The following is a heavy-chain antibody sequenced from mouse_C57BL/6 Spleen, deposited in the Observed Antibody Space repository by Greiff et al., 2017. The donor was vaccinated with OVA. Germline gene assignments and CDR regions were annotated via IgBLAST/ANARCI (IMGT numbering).Heavy chain of an antibody. CDR2: IDPSDSET. CDR3: ARHYSNSLAY. CDR1: GYTFPSYW. V-gene: IGHV1-52*01. D-gene: IGHD2-5*01. Sequence: QVHVKQPGAELVRPGSSVKLSCKASGYTFPSYWMHWVKQRPIQGLEWIGNIDPSDSETHYNQKFKDKATVTVDKSSSTAYMQLSSLTSEDSAVYYCARHYSNSLAYWGQGTLVTVSA. J-gene: IGHJ3*01.